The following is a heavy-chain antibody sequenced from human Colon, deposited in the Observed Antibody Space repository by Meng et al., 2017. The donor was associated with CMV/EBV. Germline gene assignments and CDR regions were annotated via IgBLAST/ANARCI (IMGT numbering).Heavy chain of an antibody. CDR3: VRESWYFDF. D-gene: IGHD6-13*01. CDR1: GYTFTANH. J-gene: IGHJ4*02. Sequence: QVQQVQYGTEVKKPGASVKVCGKTSGYTFTANHLHWVRQAPGQGLEWMGWIYPQDGGTYFAQKFQDRVTLTRDTSITTAYMELSGLTSDDTAIYYCVRESWYFDFWGEGTLVTVSS. CDR2: IYPQDGGT. V-gene: IGHV1-2*02.